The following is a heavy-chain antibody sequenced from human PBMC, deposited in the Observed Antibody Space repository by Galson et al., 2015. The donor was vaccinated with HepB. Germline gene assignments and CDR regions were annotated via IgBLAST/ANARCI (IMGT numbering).Heavy chain of an antibody. CDR2: ISSSSSTI. J-gene: IGHJ4*02. D-gene: IGHD6-19*01. Sequence: SLRLSCAASGFSFGSYSMNWVRQAPGKGLEWVSYISSSSSTIYYADSVKGRFTISRDIAKNSLYLEMNSLRAEDTAVYYCARDRRLYSNDWYPNDYWGQGTLVTVSS. CDR1: GFSFGSYS. V-gene: IGHV3-48*01. CDR3: ARDRRLYSNDWYPNDY.